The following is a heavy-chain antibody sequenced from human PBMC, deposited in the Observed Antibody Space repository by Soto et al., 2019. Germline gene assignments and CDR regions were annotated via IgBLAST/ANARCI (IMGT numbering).Heavy chain of an antibody. V-gene: IGHV3-33*01. Sequence: QVQLVESGGVVVQPGRSLRLSCAASGFTFSSYGMHWVRQAPGKGLEWVAVIWYDGSNKYYADSVKGRFTISRDNSKNTLYLQMNSLRAEDTAVYYCARSGSVYYYYGMDVWGQGTTVTVSS. CDR1: GFTFSSYG. CDR2: IWYDGSNK. J-gene: IGHJ6*02. CDR3: ARSGSVYYYYGMDV.